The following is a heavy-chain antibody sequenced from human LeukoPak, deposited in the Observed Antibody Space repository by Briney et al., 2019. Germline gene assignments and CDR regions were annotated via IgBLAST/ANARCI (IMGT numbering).Heavy chain of an antibody. CDR1: GYSFTSYW. D-gene: IGHD1-26*01. CDR3: ARRLGGFKGYWYFDL. CDR2: IYPGDSDT. J-gene: IGHJ2*01. Sequence: GESPKISCKGSGYSFTSYWIGWVRQMPGKGLEWMGIIYPGDSDTRYSPSFQGQVTISADKSISTAYLQWSSLKASDTAMYYCARRLGGFKGYWYFDLWGRGTLVTVSS. V-gene: IGHV5-51*01.